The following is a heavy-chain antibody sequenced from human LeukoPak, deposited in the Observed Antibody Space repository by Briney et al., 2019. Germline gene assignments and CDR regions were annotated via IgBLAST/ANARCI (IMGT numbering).Heavy chain of an antibody. D-gene: IGHD4-17*01. V-gene: IGHV4-59*08. CDR1: GGSISSYY. CDR3: ARTQYYGDYYFDY. CDR2: IYYSGST. Sequence: PSETLSLTCTVSGGSISSYYWSWIRQPPGKGLEWIGCIYYSGSTNYNPSLKSRVTISVDTSKNQFSLKLSSVTAADTAVYYCARTQYYGDYYFDYWGQGTLVTVSS. J-gene: IGHJ4*02.